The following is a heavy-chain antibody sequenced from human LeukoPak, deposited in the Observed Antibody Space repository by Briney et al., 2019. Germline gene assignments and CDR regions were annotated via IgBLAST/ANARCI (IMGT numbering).Heavy chain of an antibody. CDR1: GYTFTSYG. J-gene: IGHJ3*02. Sequence: ASVKVSCKASGYTFTSYGISWVRQAPGQGLEWMGWISAYNGNTNYAQKLQGRVTMTTDTSTSTAYMELRSLRPDDTAVYYCARDKTEVPYDAFDIWGQGTMVTVSS. CDR3: ARDKTEVPYDAFDI. CDR2: ISAYNGNT. V-gene: IGHV1-18*01. D-gene: IGHD2-21*02.